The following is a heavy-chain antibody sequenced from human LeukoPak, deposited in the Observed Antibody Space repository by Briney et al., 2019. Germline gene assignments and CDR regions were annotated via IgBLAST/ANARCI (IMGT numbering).Heavy chain of an antibody. J-gene: IGHJ4*02. CDR1: GSSISSGYY. CDR2: IYTSGST. Sequence: PSETLSLTCTVSGSSISSGYYWSWIRQPAGKGLEWIGRIYTSGSTNYNPSLKSRVTMSVDTSKNQFSLKLSSVTAADTAVYYCARGDGSVFDYWGQGTLVTVSS. V-gene: IGHV4-4*07. D-gene: IGHD1-26*01. CDR3: ARGDGSVFDY.